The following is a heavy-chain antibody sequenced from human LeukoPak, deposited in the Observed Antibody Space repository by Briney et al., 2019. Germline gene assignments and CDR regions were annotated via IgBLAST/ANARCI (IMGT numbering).Heavy chain of an antibody. Sequence: PSETLSLTCTVSGGSIRSYYWSWIRQPPGKGLEWIAYIYYSGSTNYNPSLKSRVTISVDTSKNQFSLKLSSVTAADTAVYYCARAYYYYYYYMDVWGKGTTVTVSS. J-gene: IGHJ6*03. V-gene: IGHV4-59*01. CDR2: IYYSGST. CDR3: ARAYYYYYYYMDV. CDR1: GGSIRSYY.